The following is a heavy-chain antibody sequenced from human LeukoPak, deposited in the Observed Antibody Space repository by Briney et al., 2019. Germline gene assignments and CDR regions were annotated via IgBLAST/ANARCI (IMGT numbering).Heavy chain of an antibody. CDR2: IYHSGST. CDR3: AMQLNYYGSGSYYFDY. V-gene: IGHV4-4*02. CDR1: GGSISSSNW. Sequence: SGTLSLTCAVSGGSISSSNWWSWVRQPPGKGLEWIGEIYHSGSTNYNPSLKSRVTISVDKSKNQFSLKLSSVTAADTAVYYCAMQLNYYGSGSYYFDYWGQGTLVTVSS. D-gene: IGHD3-10*01. J-gene: IGHJ4*02.